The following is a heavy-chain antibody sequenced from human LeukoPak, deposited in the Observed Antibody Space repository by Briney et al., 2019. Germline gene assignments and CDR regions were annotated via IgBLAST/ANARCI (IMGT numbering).Heavy chain of an antibody. CDR2: IYSDDDR. J-gene: IGHJ4*02. CDR1: GFSLSTDAVA. CDR3: THRGTGSLLVH. D-gene: IGHD3-9*01. V-gene: IGHV2-5*02. Sequence: SGPTLVNPTQTLTLSCTLSGFSLSTDAVAVVWIRQLPGKALEWLALIYSDDDRRYSPSLKTRLTITKDTSKNQVVLTMANMDPMDTATYYCTHRGTGSLLVHWGQGILVTVSS.